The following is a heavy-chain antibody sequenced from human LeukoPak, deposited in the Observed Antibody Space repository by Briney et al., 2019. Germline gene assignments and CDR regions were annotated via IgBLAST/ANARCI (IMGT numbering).Heavy chain of an antibody. CDR3: ARDTNWGSTHY. CDR2: ISGSGGST. CDR1: GIIITSYW. Sequence: PGGSLRLSCAASGIIITSYWMSWVRQTPGKGLEWVSAISGSGGSTYYADSVKGRFAISRDNSKNTLYLQMNSLRDEDTAMFYCARDTNWGSTHYWGQGTLVTVSS. V-gene: IGHV3-23*01. D-gene: IGHD7-27*01. J-gene: IGHJ4*02.